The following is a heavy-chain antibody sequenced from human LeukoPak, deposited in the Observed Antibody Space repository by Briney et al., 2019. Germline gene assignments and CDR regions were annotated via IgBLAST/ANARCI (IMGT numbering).Heavy chain of an antibody. V-gene: IGHV1-69*04. Sequence: SVKVSCKASGGTFSSYTISWVRQAPGQGLEWMGRIIPILGIANYAQKFQGRVRITADKSTSTAYMELSSLRSEDTAVYYCAREDGGYSRNRFDPWGQGTLVTVSS. CDR1: GGTFSSYT. D-gene: IGHD5-18*01. CDR3: AREDGGYSRNRFDP. CDR2: IIPILGIA. J-gene: IGHJ5*02.